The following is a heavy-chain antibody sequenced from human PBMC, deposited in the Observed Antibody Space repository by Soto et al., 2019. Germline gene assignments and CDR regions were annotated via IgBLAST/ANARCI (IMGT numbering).Heavy chain of an antibody. CDR2: IYHSGST. CDR3: ARAVAGSYFDY. V-gene: IGHV4-4*02. D-gene: IGHD6-19*01. Sequence: SETPLTCAVSGGSISSSNWWSWVRQPPGKGLEWIGEIYHSGSTNYNPSLKSRVTISVDKSKNQFSLKLSSVTAADTAVYYCARAVAGSYFDYWGQGTLVTVSS. CDR1: GGSISSSNW. J-gene: IGHJ4*02.